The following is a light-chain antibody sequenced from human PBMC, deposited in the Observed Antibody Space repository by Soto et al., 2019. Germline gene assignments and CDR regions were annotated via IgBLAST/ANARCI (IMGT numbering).Light chain of an antibody. CDR1: QSISSW. V-gene: IGKV1-5*01. Sequence: DIQMTQSPSTLSASVGDRVTITCRASQSISSWLAWYQQKPGKAPKLLIYDASSLESGVPSRFSGSGSGTEFTLTISSLQAEDVAVYYCHQYYNIPYSFGQGTKLQIK. J-gene: IGKJ2*03. CDR3: HQYYNIPYS. CDR2: DAS.